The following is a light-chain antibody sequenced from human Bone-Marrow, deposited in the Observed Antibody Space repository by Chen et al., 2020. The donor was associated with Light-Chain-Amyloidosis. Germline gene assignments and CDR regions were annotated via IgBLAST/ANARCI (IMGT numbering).Light chain of an antibody. CDR2: GNN. Sequence: SVLTPPPSVSGAPGLRFTISCNGSTYNIGAGFDVHWYQQLPGTAPKLLIYGNNNRPSGVPDRFSGSKSGTSASLAITGLQAEDEADYYCQSYDSSLSGVVFGGGTKLTVL. J-gene: IGLJ3*02. V-gene: IGLV1-40*01. CDR1: TYNIGAGFD. CDR3: QSYDSSLSGVV.